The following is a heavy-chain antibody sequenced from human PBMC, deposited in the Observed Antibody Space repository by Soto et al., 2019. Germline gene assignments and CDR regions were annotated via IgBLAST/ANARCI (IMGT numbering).Heavy chain of an antibody. CDR2: IRRKAKSYTT. CDR3: AMLGGWSGGSSGMDV. CDR1: GLIFSDYH. D-gene: IGHD6-19*01. J-gene: IGHJ6*02. Sequence: EVQLVESGGGLVQPGGSLRLSCAASGLIFSDYHMDWVRQAPGKGLEWVGGIRRKAKSYTTEYAASVKGRFTISRDDSKNSLYLQTNSLKSEDTAVYYCAMLGGWSGGSSGMDVWGQGTTVTVSS. V-gene: IGHV3-72*01.